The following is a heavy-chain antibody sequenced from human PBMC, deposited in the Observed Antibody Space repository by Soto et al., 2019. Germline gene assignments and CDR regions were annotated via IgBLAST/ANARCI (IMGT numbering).Heavy chain of an antibody. Sequence: GGSLRLSCAASGFTFRSYSMNWVRQAPGKGLEWVSYISISSRTIYYADSVKGRFTISRDDAKNSLYLQMNSLRDEDTSVYYCARDNGIAGSFDPWGQGTLVTVSS. CDR1: GFTFRSYS. D-gene: IGHD6-13*01. CDR3: ARDNGIAGSFDP. V-gene: IGHV3-48*02. J-gene: IGHJ5*02. CDR2: ISISSRTI.